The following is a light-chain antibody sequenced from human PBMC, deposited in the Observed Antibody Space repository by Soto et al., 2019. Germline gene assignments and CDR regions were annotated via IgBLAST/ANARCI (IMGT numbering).Light chain of an antibody. V-gene: IGKV3-11*01. CDR1: QSVSSY. CDR3: QQRSNWPAIT. J-gene: IGKJ5*01. CDR2: DAS. Sequence: EIVLTQSPATLYLSPGERATLSCRASQSVSSYLAWYQQKPGQAPRLLIYDASNRDTSIPARFSGSGSGTDFTLIISSLEPEDCAVYYCQQRSNWPAITFGQGTRLEIK.